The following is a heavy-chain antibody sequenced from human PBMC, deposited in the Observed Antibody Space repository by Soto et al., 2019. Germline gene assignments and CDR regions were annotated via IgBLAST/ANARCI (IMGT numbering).Heavy chain of an antibody. J-gene: IGHJ4*02. CDR3: ARDGIGGPGLRGFCDY. V-gene: IGHV3-33*01. CDR1: GSIFSGYG. CDR2: IWYDGSNK. D-gene: IGHD2-15*01. Sequence: QKYLVESGGGVVQPGGSLRLSCVASGSIFSGYGMHWVRQAPGKGLEWVAVIWYDGSNKYYADSVKGRFTISRDNSKTMLDLQMDSLSAEDTAVYYCARDGIGGPGLRGFCDYWGQGTLVTVSS.